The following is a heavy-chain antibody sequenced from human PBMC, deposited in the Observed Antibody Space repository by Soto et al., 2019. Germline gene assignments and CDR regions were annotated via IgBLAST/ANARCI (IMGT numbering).Heavy chain of an antibody. V-gene: IGHV1-8*01. CDR3: ARGGVATSPINYYYYYMDV. Sequence: ASVKGACKASGYTLTSYDSDWVRQATGQGLEWMGWMNPNSGNTGYAQKFQGRVTMTRNTSISTAYMELSSLRSEDTAVYYCARGGVATSPINYYYYYMDVWGKGTTVTVSS. J-gene: IGHJ6*03. CDR2: MNPNSGNT. CDR1: GYTLTSYD. D-gene: IGHD5-12*01.